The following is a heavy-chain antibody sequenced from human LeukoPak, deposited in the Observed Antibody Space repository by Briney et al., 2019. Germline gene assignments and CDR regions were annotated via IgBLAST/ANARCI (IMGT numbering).Heavy chain of an antibody. CDR1: AFTATNNY. V-gene: IGHV3-66*01. D-gene: IGHD7-27*01. Sequence: GGSLRLSCAASAFTATNNYMSWVRQAPGKGLEWVSLVYTADITYYADSVKGRFTISRDNSENTLLLHLSSLRAEDTAVYYCAAGGNWGTHNYWGQGTLVTVSS. CDR2: VYTADIT. J-gene: IGHJ4*02. CDR3: AAGGNWGTHNY.